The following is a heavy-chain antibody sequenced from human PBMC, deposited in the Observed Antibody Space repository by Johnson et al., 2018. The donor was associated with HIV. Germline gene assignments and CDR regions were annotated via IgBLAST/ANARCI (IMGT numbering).Heavy chain of an antibody. CDR1: GFTFSTYA. V-gene: IGHV3-64*01. CDR3: ARGMYGDAFDI. J-gene: IGHJ3*02. Sequence: VQLVESGGGLIQPGGSLRLSCADSGFTFSTYAMHWVRQAPGKGLEYVSGVSSNGGKTYYANSVKGRFTISRDNSKNTLYLQMNSLRAEDTAVYYCARGMYGDAFDIWGQGTMVTVSS. CDR2: VSSNGGKT. D-gene: IGHD2-8*01.